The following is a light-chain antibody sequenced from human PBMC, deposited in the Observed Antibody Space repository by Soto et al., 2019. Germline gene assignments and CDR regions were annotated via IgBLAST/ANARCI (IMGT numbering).Light chain of an antibody. Sequence: DIQLTESPTTLYACVGDEGTITFRASQSISIYLNWYQLKPGKAPNLLMYGASYLKSGVPTRFSGSGSGTDFTLAISSLQPEDFAIYYCQQTYTTPEITFGQGTRLEIK. J-gene: IGKJ5*01. CDR3: QQTYTTPEIT. CDR1: QSISIY. CDR2: GAS. V-gene: IGKV1-39*01.